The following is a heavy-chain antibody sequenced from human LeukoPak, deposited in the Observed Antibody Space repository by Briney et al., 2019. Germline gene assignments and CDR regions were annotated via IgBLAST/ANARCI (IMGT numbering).Heavy chain of an antibody. CDR1: GGTLSNNV. CDR3: ARVRKWELPNFDY. D-gene: IGHD1-26*01. CDR2: ISAYNGNT. V-gene: IGHV1-18*01. Sequence: ASVKVSCKASGGTLSNNVVSWVRQAPGQGLEWMGWISAYNGNTNYAQKLQGRVTMTTDTSTSTAYMELRSLRSDDTAVYYCARVRKWELPNFDYWGQGTLVTVSS. J-gene: IGHJ4*02.